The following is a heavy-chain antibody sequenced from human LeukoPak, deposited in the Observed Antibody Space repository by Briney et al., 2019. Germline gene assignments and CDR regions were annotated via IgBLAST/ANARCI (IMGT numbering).Heavy chain of an antibody. CDR3: ARDLGWLHYAD. D-gene: IGHD5-12*01. CDR1: GFTFDDYG. V-gene: IGHV3-20*04. J-gene: IGHJ4*02. CDR2: INWNGGST. Sequence: GGSLRLSCAASGFTFDDYGMSWVRQAPGKGLEWVSGINWNGGSTGYADSVKGRFTISRDNSKNTLYLQMSSLRADDTAIYYCARDLGWLHYADWGQGTLVTVSS.